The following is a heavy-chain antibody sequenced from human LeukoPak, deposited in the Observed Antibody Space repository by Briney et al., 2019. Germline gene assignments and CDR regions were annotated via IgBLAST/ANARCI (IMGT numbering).Heavy chain of an antibody. D-gene: IGHD3-10*01. CDR1: GFTFSSYG. V-gene: IGHV3-30*18. CDR3: AKGVIRFSGSGYYGMDV. CDR2: ISYDGSNK. J-gene: IGHJ6*04. Sequence: GGSLRLSCAASGFTFSSYGMLWVRQAPGKGLEWVAVISYDGSNKYYADSVKGRFTISRDNSKNTLYLQMNSLRAEDTAVYYCAKGVIRFSGSGYYGMDVWGKGTTVTVSS.